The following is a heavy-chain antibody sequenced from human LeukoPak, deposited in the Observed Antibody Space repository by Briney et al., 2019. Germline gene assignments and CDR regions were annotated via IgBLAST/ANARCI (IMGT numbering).Heavy chain of an antibody. J-gene: IGHJ2*01. CDR3: ASPIAAAGSGHWYFDL. CDR1: GYSFTSYW. CDR2: IYPGGSDT. D-gene: IGHD6-13*01. V-gene: IGHV5-51*01. Sequence: GESLKISCKGSGYSFTSYWVAWVRQMPGKGLEWMGIIYPGGSDTRYSPSFQGQVTISADKSISTAYLQWSSLKASDTAMYYCASPIAAAGSGHWYFDLWGRGTLVSVSS.